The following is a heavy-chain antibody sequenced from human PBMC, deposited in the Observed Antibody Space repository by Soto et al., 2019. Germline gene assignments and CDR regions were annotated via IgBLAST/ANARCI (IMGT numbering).Heavy chain of an antibody. J-gene: IGHJ4*02. D-gene: IGHD2-2*01. CDR1: GYTFTSYG. V-gene: IGHV1-18*01. CDR2: ISAYNGNT. CDR3: ARDADIVVVPAARGFDY. Sequence: QVQLVQSGAEVKKPGASVKVSCKASGYTFTSYGISWVRQAPGQGLEWMGWISAYNGNTNYARKLQGRVTMTTDTSTSTDYMELRSLRSDDTAVYYCARDADIVVVPAARGFDYWGQGTLVTVSS.